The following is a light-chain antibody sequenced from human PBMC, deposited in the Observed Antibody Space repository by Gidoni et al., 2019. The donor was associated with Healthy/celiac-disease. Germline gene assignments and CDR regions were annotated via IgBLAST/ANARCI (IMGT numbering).Light chain of an antibody. J-gene: IGKJ1*01. Sequence: DIQMTQSTSSVSASVGDRVTITCRASQGISSWLAWYQHKPVNAPKLLIYAASSLQSGVPSRFRCSVSGTDFTLTISSLQPEDFATYYCQQANSFPPWTFGQGTKVEIK. CDR1: QGISSW. V-gene: IGKV1-12*01. CDR3: QQANSFPPWT. CDR2: AAS.